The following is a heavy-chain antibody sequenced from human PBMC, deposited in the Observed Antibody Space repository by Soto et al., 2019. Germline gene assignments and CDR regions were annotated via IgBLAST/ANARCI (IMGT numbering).Heavy chain of an antibody. CDR3: AKDQDSSGWLLPGPSDY. J-gene: IGHJ4*02. D-gene: IGHD6-19*01. Sequence: GGSLRLSCAASGFTFSSYGMHWVRQAPGKGLEWVAVISYDGSNKYYADSVKGRFTISRDNSKNTLYLQMNSLRAEDTAVYYCAKDQDSSGWLLPGPSDYWGQGTLVTVSS. V-gene: IGHV3-30*18. CDR1: GFTFSSYG. CDR2: ISYDGSNK.